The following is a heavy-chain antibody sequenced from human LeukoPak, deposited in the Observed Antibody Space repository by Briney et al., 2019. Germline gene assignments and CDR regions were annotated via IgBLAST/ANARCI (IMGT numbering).Heavy chain of an antibody. CDR1: DYSIRSGYD. CDR2: INYSGTT. V-gene: IGHV4-38-2*02. Sequence: EASETLSLTCTVSDYSIRSGYDWVWIRQPPGKGLEWIGSINYSGTTYDNPSLKSRVTMSIDSSKNQFSLNVRSVTAADTAHYYCARAEINDYNRYWGQGILVMVSS. J-gene: IGHJ4*02. D-gene: IGHD5-24*01. CDR3: ARAEINDYNRY.